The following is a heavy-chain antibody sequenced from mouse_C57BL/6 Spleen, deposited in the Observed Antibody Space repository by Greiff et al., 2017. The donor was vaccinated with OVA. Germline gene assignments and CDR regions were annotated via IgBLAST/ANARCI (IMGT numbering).Heavy chain of an antibody. V-gene: IGHV1-64*01. CDR2: IHPNSGST. Sequence: QVHVKQPGAELVKPGASVKLSCKASGYTFTSYWMHWVKQRPGQGLEWIGMIHPNSGSTNYNEKFKSKATLTVDKSSSTAYMQLSSLTSEDSAVYYCARVEVWSPYYAMDYWGQGTSVTVSS. J-gene: IGHJ4*01. D-gene: IGHD2-10*02. CDR1: GYTFTSYW. CDR3: ARVEVWSPYYAMDY.